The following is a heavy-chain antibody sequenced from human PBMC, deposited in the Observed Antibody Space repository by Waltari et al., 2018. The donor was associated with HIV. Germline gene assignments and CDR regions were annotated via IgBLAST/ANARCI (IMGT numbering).Heavy chain of an antibody. CDR3: ATWGSGWYYVDY. V-gene: IGHV3-11*05. CDR1: GFTFSDYY. D-gene: IGHD6-19*01. CDR2: ISSSGSYT. Sequence: QVQLVESGGGLVKPGGSLRLSCAASGFTFSDYYMSWIRQPPGGGLELVSYISSSGSYTNYADSVKGRFTISRDNAKNSLYLQMNGLRVEDTAVYYCATWGSGWYYVDYWGQGTLVTVSS. J-gene: IGHJ4*02.